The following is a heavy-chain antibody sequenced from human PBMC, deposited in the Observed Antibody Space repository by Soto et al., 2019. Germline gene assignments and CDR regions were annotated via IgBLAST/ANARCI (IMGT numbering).Heavy chain of an antibody. Sequence: ASVKGTCKASGYTFPMYYMHWVRQAAGKGLEWMGIINPGGDSTSYEQKVHSRITMTRYTSNSTVYVEVNSMRSEDTAVYYCGRDYSAAWGGANYGYWSGYLLYGMDVWGQGTPVTVSS. CDR3: GRDYSAAWGGANYGYWSGYLLYGMDV. J-gene: IGHJ6*02. CDR2: INPGGDST. CDR1: GYTFPMYY. V-gene: IGHV1-46*01. D-gene: IGHD3-3*01.